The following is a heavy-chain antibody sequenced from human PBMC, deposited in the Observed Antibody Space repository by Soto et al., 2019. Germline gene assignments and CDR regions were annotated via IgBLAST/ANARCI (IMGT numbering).Heavy chain of an antibody. CDR2: ICYSGST. J-gene: IGHJ4*02. CDR3: ARLLQITMKVVIFDY. V-gene: IGHV4-30-4*01. CDR1: GGALRSADSY. Sequence: SETLSLTCTVSGGALRSADSYWSWLRQSPGKGLEWIGNICYSGSTSYSPSLKSRVNISVDASRNQFSLKLNSVTAADTAVYYCARLLQITMKVVIFDYWGQGTPVTVS. D-gene: IGHD3-22*01.